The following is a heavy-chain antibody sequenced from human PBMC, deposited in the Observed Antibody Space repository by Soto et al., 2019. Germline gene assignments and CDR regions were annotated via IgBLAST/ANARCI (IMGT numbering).Heavy chain of an antibody. Sequence: GGSLRLSCAASGFTFSSYAMSWVRRAPGKGLEWVSGISGSGRITKYADSVKGRFIISRDNFKNTLFLQMNSLRAEDTAVYYCTTDSYSTMIVVRFDYWGHGTLVTVSS. D-gene: IGHD3-22*01. CDR2: ISGSGRIT. V-gene: IGHV3-23*01. CDR1: GFTFSSYA. CDR3: TTDSYSTMIVVRFDY. J-gene: IGHJ4*01.